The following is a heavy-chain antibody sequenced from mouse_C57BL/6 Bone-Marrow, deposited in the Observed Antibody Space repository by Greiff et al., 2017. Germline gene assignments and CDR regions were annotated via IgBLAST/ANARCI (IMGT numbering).Heavy chain of an antibody. CDR3: ARRRIYYEYDY. V-gene: IGHV1-59*01. Sequence: QVQLQQPGAELVRPGTSVKLSCKASGYTFTSYWMHWVKQRPGQGLEWIGVIDPSDSYTNYNQKFKGKATLTVDTSSSTAYMQLSSLTSEDSAVYYCARRRIYYEYDYWGQGTTLTVSS. D-gene: IGHD2-4*01. CDR2: IDPSDSYT. J-gene: IGHJ2*01. CDR1: GYTFTSYW.